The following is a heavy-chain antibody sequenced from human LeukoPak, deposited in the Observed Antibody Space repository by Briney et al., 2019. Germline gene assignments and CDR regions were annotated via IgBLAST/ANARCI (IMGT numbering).Heavy chain of an antibody. CDR1: GFTFSSYS. D-gene: IGHD3-10*01. CDR2: ISSSSSYI. CDR3: ARSGSYGSGSNNDY. Sequence: GGSLRLSCAASGFTFSSYSMNWVRQAPGKGLEWVSSISSSSSYICYADSVKGRFTISRDNAKNSLYLQMNSLRAEDTAVYYCARSGSYGSGSNNDYWGQGTLVTVSS. J-gene: IGHJ4*02. V-gene: IGHV3-21*01.